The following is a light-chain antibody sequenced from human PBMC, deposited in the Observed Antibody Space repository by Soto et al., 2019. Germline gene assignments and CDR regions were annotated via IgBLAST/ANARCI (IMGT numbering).Light chain of an antibody. J-gene: IGLJ1*01. Sequence: QSVLTQPASVSGSPGQSITISCTGTSSDVGSYNLVSWYQQHPGKAPTLMIYEGNKRPSGVSNRFSGSKSGNTASLTISGLQAEDEADYYCCPYAGSSPYVLGTGTKVTVL. V-gene: IGLV2-23*01. CDR3: CPYAGSSPYV. CDR1: SSDVGSYNL. CDR2: EGN.